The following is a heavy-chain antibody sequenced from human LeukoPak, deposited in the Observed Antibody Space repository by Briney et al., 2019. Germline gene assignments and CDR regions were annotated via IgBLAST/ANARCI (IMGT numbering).Heavy chain of an antibody. V-gene: IGHV3-7*05. CDR2: IKQDGSEK. Sequence: GGSLRLSCAACGFTFSSYWMSWVRQAPGKGLEWVANIKQDGSEKYYVDSVKGRFTISRDNAKNSLYLQMNSLRAEDTAVYYCARAGIPVAGTEYWGQGTLVTVSS. CDR3: ARAGIPVAGTEY. D-gene: IGHD6-19*01. CDR1: GFTFSSYW. J-gene: IGHJ4*02.